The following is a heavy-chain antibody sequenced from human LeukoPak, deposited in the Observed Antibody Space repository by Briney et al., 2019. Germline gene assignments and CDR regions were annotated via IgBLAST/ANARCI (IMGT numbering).Heavy chain of an antibody. J-gene: IGHJ5*02. CDR2: IYTSGST. CDR3: AREQLAAVGNARRGTNWFDP. Sequence: SETLSLTCTVSGGSISSYYWSWIRQPAGKGLEWIGRIYTSGSTNYNPSLKSRVTMSVDTSKNQFSLKLSSVTAADTAVYYCAREQLAAVGNARRGTNWFDPWGQGTLVTVSS. CDR1: GGSISSYY. D-gene: IGHD6-6*01. V-gene: IGHV4-4*07.